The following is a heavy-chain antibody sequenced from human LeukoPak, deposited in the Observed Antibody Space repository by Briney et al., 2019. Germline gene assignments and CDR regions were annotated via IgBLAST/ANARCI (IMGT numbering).Heavy chain of an antibody. CDR1: GYTFTSYG. J-gene: IGHJ4*02. Sequence: TSVRVSCKASGYTFTSYGISWVRQAPGQGLEWMGWISAYNGNTNYAQKLQGRVTMTTDTSTSTAYMELRSLRSDDTAVYYCARGDPYYDILTGYTPDCWGQGTLATVSS. CDR2: ISAYNGNT. V-gene: IGHV1-18*04. D-gene: IGHD3-9*01. CDR3: ARGDPYYDILTGYTPDC.